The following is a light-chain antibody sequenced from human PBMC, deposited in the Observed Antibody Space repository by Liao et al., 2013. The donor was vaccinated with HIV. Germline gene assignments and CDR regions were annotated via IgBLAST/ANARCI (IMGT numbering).Light chain of an antibody. CDR1: NIGSKT. Sequence: SYVLTQPPSVSVAPGKTARITCGGSNIGSKTVHWYQQRPGQAPVLVIYYGNERPSGIPERFSGSNPGITATLTISRVEAGDEADYYCQVWDSNHDHQGVVFGGGTKLTVL. J-gene: IGLJ2*01. CDR2: YGN. CDR3: QVWDSNHDHQGVV. V-gene: IGLV3-21*01.